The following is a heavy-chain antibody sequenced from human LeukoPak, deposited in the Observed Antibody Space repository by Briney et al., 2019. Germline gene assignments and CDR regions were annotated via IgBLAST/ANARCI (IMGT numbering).Heavy chain of an antibody. CDR1: RFTFSSYG. CDR3: AAKGNGYTGIYLFAH. CDR2: ISYDGSDK. V-gene: IGHV3-30*03. J-gene: IGHJ4*02. D-gene: IGHD1-26*01. Sequence: GGSLRLSCAASRFTFSSYGMHWVRQAPGKGLEWVSLISYDGSDKYYADSVKGRFTISRDNSKNTLDLQMNSLRAEDTAVYYCAAKGNGYTGIYLFAHWGQGTLVTVSS.